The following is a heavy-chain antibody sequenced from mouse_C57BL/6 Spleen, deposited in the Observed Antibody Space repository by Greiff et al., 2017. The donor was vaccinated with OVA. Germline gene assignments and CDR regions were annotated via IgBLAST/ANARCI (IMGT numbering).Heavy chain of an antibody. V-gene: IGHV1-59*01. CDR2: IDPSDSYT. J-gene: IGHJ2*01. Sequence: QVQLQQPGAELVRPGTSVKLSCKASGYTFTSYWMHWVKQRPGQGLEWIGVIDPSDSYTNYNQKFKGKATVTVDTSSSTAYMQLSSLTSEDSAVYYGARRAVTAQATFFDYWGQGTTLTVSS. CDR1: GYTFTSYW. CDR3: ARRAVTAQATFFDY. D-gene: IGHD3-2*02.